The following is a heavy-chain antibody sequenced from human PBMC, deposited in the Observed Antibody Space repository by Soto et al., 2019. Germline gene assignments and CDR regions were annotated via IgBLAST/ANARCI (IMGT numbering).Heavy chain of an antibody. CDR2: IIPIFGTA. CDR1: GGTFSSYA. J-gene: IGHJ6*02. V-gene: IGHV1-69*13. CDR3: ARAKLHNWNYGGSDYYYYGMDV. Sequence: SVKVACKASGGTFSSYAISWVRQAPGQGLEWMGGIIPIFGTANYAQKFQGRVTITADESTSTAYMELSSLRSEDTAVYYCARAKLHNWNYGGSDYYYYGMDVWGQGTTVTVSS. D-gene: IGHD1-7*01.